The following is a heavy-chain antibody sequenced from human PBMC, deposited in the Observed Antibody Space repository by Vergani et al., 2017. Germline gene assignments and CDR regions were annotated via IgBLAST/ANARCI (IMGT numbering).Heavy chain of an antibody. CDR3: ARVNTETNGHLYYDYYMDV. V-gene: IGHV4-34*01. Sequence: QVQLQQWGGGLLKPSETLSLTCVVNGGSFTSYHWTWIRQSPGEGLEWVGDIDHTGRPDDNPSLKSRLTISVDKSRNQFSLTLNSVTATDTAIYFCARVNTETNGHLYYDYYMDVWGQGTAVTVS. J-gene: IGHJ6*03. D-gene: IGHD4-11*01. CDR2: IDHTGRP. CDR1: GGSFTSYH.